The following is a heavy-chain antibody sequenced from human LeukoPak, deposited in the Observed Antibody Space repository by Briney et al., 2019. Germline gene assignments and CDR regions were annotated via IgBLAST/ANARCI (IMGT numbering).Heavy chain of an antibody. CDR1: GFTVSSNY. V-gene: IGHV3-53*01. Sequence: GGSLRLSCAASGFTVSSNYMSWVRQAPGKGLEWVSVIYSGGSTYYADSVKGRFTISRDNSKNTLYLQMNSLRAEDTAVYYCARDRIDSSGYDFDYWGQGTLVTVSS. D-gene: IGHD3-22*01. CDR2: IYSGGST. CDR3: ARDRIDSSGYDFDY. J-gene: IGHJ4*02.